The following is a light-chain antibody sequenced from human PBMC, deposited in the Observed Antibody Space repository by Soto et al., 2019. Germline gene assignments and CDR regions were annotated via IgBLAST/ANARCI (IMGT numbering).Light chain of an antibody. CDR1: QSVSSSY. Sequence: EIVLTQSPGTLSLSPGERATLSCRASQSVSSSYLAWYQQKPGQAPRLLIYGASSRATGIPDRFSGSRSGTDFTLTISRLEPEDFAVYYCQQYGSSSLITFGQGTRLEIK. V-gene: IGKV3-20*01. CDR3: QQYGSSSLIT. CDR2: GAS. J-gene: IGKJ5*01.